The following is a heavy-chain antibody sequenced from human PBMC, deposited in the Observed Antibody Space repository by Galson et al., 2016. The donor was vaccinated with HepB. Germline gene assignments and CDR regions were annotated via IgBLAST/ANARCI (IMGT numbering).Heavy chain of an antibody. J-gene: IGHJ6*02. V-gene: IGHV4-34*01. CDR1: GGSLSGNF. CDR3: ARVPRYGAHDYYGTDV. D-gene: IGHD5-12*01. Sequence: ETLSLTCDVYGGSLSGNFWSWIRQPPGKGLEWIGEINHSGGTNYNPSLKSRVTTSLDTSKSQISLKVTSVTAADTAVYYCARVPRYGAHDYYGTDVWGQGTTVTVSS. CDR2: INHSGGT.